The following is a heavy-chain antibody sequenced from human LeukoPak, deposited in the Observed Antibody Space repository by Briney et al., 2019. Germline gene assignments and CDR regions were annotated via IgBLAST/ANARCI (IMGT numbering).Heavy chain of an antibody. J-gene: IGHJ4*02. D-gene: IGHD5-12*01. V-gene: IGHV3-53*01. CDR3: ARSSGYSGYDEKGNDY. Sequence: PGGSLRLSCAASGFTFSSYGMHWVRQAPGKGLEWVSVIYSGGSTYYADSVKGRFTISRDNSKNTLYLQMNSLRAEDTAVYYCARSSGYSGYDEKGNDYWGQGTLVTVSS. CDR2: IYSGGST. CDR1: GFTFSSYG.